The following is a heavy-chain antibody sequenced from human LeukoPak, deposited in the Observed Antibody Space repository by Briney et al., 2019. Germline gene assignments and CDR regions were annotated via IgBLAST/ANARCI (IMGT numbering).Heavy chain of an antibody. D-gene: IGHD4-17*01. CDR3: ARGLRRGDY. J-gene: IGHJ4*02. V-gene: IGHV3-30*03. CDR2: ISFDGSNQ. CDR1: GFTFSSFG. Sequence: PGRSLRLSCAASGFTFSSFGMHWVRQAPGQGLEWVAVISFDGSNQYYADSVKGRFTIYRDNFKNTVYLQMNSLRAEETAVYYCARGLRRGDYWGQGTLVTVSS.